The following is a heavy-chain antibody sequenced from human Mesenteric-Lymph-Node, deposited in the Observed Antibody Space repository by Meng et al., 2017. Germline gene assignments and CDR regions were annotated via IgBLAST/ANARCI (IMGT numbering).Heavy chain of an antibody. CDR3: ARDRTTGRYFDY. CDR2: IYYSGST. J-gene: IGHJ4*02. D-gene: IGHD4-11*01. V-gene: IGHV4-30-4*01. Sequence: QVQRQESGPGMVKPSPTLSLTCTVSGGSISSGDYYWSWIRQPPGKGLEWIGYIYYSGSTYYNPSLKSLVTISVDTSKNQFSLKLSSVTAADTAVYYCARDRTTGRYFDYWGQGTLVTVSS. CDR1: GGSISSGDYY.